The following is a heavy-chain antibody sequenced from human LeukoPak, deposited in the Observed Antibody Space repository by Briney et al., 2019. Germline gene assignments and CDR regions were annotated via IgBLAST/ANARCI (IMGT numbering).Heavy chain of an antibody. CDR3: AKLTGSSLYYYYYMDV. CDR2: ISGSGGST. V-gene: IGHV3-23*01. J-gene: IGHJ6*03. CDR1: GFTFSSYA. D-gene: IGHD6-6*01. Sequence: PGGSLRLSCAASGFTFSSYAMSWVRQAPGKGLEWVSAISGSGGSTYYADSVKGRFTISRDNSKNTLYLQMNSLRAEDTAVYYCAKLTGSSLYYYYYMDVWGKGTTVTVSS.